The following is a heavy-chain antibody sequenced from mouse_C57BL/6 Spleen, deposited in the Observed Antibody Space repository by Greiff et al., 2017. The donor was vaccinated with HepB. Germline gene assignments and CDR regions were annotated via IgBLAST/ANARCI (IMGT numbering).Heavy chain of an antibody. V-gene: IGHV1-82*01. J-gene: IGHJ4*01. CDR3: ARSGVYYGNFYAMDY. D-gene: IGHD2-1*01. Sequence: QLQKSGAELVKPGASVKISCKASGYAFSSYWMNWVKQRPGKGLEWIGRIYPGDGDTNYNGKFKGKATLTADKSSSTAYMQLSSLTSEDSAVYFCARSGVYYGNFYAMDYWGQGTSVTVSS. CDR1: GYAFSSYW. CDR2: IYPGDGDT.